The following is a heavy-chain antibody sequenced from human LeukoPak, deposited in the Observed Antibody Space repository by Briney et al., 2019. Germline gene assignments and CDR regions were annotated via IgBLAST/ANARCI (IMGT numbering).Heavy chain of an antibody. J-gene: IGHJ4*02. CDR1: GFTFSSYG. V-gene: IGHV3-23*01. Sequence: PGRSLRLSCAASGFTFSSYGMHWVRQAQGKGLEWVSAISASGNSKYYADSVKGRFTISRDNSKNTLYLQMNSLRAEDTALYYCANHESRDYWGQGTLVTVSS. CDR3: ANHESRDY. CDR2: ISASGNSK.